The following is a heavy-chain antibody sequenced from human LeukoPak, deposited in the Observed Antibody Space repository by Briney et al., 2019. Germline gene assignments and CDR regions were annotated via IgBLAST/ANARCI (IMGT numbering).Heavy chain of an antibody. V-gene: IGHV3-23*01. Sequence: GGSLRLSCAASGFNFRNYAMNWVRQAPGKGLEWVSAVTGSGGTTYYADSVKGRFTISRDNSINTLYLQMNSLRAEDTAVYYCTRTFYLDSSSYFYFWGLGTLVTVSS. CDR1: GFNFRNYA. D-gene: IGHD3-22*01. CDR3: TRTFYLDSSSYFYF. J-gene: IGHJ4*02. CDR2: VTGSGGTT.